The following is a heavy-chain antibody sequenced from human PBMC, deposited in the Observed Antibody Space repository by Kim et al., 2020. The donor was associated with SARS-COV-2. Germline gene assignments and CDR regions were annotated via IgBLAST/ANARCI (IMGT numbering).Heavy chain of an antibody. D-gene: IGHD4-17*01. CDR1: GGSLSGFS. J-gene: IGHJ6*01. CDR2: INYSGST. Sequence: SETLSLTCAVYGGSLSGFSWSWIRQAPGEGLEWIGEINYSGSTTYMPSLESRVTMSPAKSRNQFSLKLSSLTAADTAVYYCARGSAGSTVTASSYPFLDV. CDR3: ARGSAGSTVTASSYPFLDV. V-gene: IGHV4-34*01.